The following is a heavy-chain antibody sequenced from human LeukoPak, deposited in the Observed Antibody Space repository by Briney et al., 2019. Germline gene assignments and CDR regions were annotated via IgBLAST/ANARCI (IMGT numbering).Heavy chain of an antibody. CDR1: GGTFTHFV. D-gene: IGHD3-10*01. V-gene: IGHV1-69*06. CDR3: AREGEYYAESGNLIDAADV. CDR2: IAPISGTP. Sequence: VKVSCKASGGTFTHFVISWLRQAPGQGLEWMGGIAPISGTPVYAQKFQDRVNITADTSTNTAYMEMSSLTSEDTAMYYCAREGEYYAESGNLIDAADVWGQGTMVIVSA. J-gene: IGHJ3*01.